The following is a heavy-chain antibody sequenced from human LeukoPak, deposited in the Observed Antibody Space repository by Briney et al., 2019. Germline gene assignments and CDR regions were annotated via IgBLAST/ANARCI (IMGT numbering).Heavy chain of an antibody. J-gene: IGHJ4*02. Sequence: ASVKVSCKASGGGFSSYAISWVRQAPGQGLEWMGWMNPNSGNTAYAQKFQGRVTMTWATSINTAYMELDSLRSEDTAVYYCARGRPTNLGGIYWGQGSLVTVSP. CDR2: MNPNSGNT. CDR3: ARGRPTNLGGIY. CDR1: GGGFSSYA. V-gene: IGHV1-8*02. D-gene: IGHD7-27*01.